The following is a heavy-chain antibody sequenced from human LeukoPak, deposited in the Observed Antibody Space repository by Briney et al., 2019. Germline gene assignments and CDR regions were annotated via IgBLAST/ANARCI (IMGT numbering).Heavy chain of an antibody. CDR3: AKLRPLRYFDWLSAPFDY. Sequence: PGGSLRPSCAASGFTFSSYAMSWVRQAPGKGLEWVSVISGSGGSTYYADSVKGRFTISRDNSKYTLYLQMNSLRAEDTAVYYCAKLRPLRYFDWLSAPFDYWGQGTLVTVSS. CDR1: GFTFSSYA. V-gene: IGHV3-23*01. D-gene: IGHD3-9*01. J-gene: IGHJ4*02. CDR2: ISGSGGST.